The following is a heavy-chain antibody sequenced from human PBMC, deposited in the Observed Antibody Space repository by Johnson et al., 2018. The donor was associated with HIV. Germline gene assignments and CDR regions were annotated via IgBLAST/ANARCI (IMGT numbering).Heavy chain of an antibody. CDR3: ARDGRDLVTRGAFDI. V-gene: IGHV3-13*01. CDR2: IGPGGDT. J-gene: IGHJ3*02. D-gene: IGHD5-18*01. Sequence: VQLVESGGGLVQPGWSLRLSCAASRFTFSSNDMHWVRQATGKGLEWVSTIGPGGDTYYADSVKGRFTISRDNSNNMVYLQMDSLRPEDTAVYYCARDGRDLVTRGAFDIWGQGTVVTVSS. CDR1: RFTFSSND.